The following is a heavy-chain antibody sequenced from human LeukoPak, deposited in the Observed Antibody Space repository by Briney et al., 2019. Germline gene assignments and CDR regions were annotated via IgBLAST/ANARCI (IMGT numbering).Heavy chain of an antibody. J-gene: IGHJ4*02. V-gene: IGHV3-11*01. CDR2: ISSSGSTI. CDR3: ARGSRNDYVWGSFTPFDY. Sequence: GGSLRLSCAASGFIFSDYYMNWIRQAPGKGLEWVSYISSSGSTIYYADSVKGRFTISRDNAKNSLYLQMNSLRAEDTAVYYCARGSRNDYVWGSFTPFDYWGQGTLVTVSS. CDR1: GFIFSDYY. D-gene: IGHD3-16*01.